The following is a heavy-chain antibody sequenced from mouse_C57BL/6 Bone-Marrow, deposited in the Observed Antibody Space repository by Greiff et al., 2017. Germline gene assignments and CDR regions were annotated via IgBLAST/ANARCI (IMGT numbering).Heavy chain of an antibody. J-gene: IGHJ2*01. V-gene: IGHV1-31*01. CDR2: IYPYNGVS. D-gene: IGHD4-1*01. CDR1: GYSFTGYY. CDR3: ARWSFWDYFDY. Sequence: VQLKESGPELVKPGASVKISCKASGYSFTGYYMTWVKQSPGNILDWIGYIYPYNGVSSYNQKFKGKATLTVDKSSSTAYMELRSLTSEDSAVYYCARWSFWDYFDYWGQGTTLTVSS.